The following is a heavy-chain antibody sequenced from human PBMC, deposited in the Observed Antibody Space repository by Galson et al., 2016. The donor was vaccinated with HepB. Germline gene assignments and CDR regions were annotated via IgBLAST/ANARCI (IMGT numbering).Heavy chain of an antibody. J-gene: IGHJ4*02. V-gene: IGHV4-4*02. CDR2: IYQSGTT. Sequence: ISSDTWWSWVRQTPGKGLEWIGEIYQSGTTNYNPSLKSRVTISLDKSRNEFSLKLTSVTAADTAVYYCAPLGYCTAGTCYRVQWGQGHLVTVSS. CDR1: ISSDTW. D-gene: IGHD2-8*02. CDR3: APLGYCTAGTCYRVQ.